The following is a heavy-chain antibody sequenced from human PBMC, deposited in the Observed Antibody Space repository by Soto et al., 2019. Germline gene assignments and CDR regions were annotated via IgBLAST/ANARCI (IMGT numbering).Heavy chain of an antibody. J-gene: IGHJ4*02. Sequence: GGSLRLSCAASGFTFSSYGMHWVRQAPGKGLEWVAVISYDGSNKYYADSVKGRFTISRDNSKNTLYLQMNSLRAEDTAVYYCAKGATPIAVAIAIYWGQGNLVTVSS. CDR1: GFTFSSYG. CDR2: ISYDGSNK. V-gene: IGHV3-30*18. D-gene: IGHD6-19*01. CDR3: AKGATPIAVAIAIY.